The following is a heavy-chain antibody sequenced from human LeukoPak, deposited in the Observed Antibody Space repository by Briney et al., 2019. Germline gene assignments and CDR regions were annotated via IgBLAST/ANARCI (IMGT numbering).Heavy chain of an antibody. V-gene: IGHV3-33*01. CDR3: ARGLPYYGSGSYYQPDY. CDR2: IWYDGSNK. Sequence: GSLRLSCAASGFTFSSYGMHWVRQAPGKGLEWVAVIWYDGSNKYYADSVKGRFTISRDNSKNTLYLQMNSLRAEDTAVYYCARGLPYYGSGSYYQPDYWGQGTLVTVSS. CDR1: GFTFSSYG. D-gene: IGHD3-10*01. J-gene: IGHJ4*02.